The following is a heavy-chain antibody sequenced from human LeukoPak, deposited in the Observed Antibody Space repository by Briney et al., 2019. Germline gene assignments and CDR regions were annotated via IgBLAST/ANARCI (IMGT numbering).Heavy chain of an antibody. J-gene: IGHJ4*02. V-gene: IGHV4-61*05. CDR2: ISYSGT. Sequence: TSSETLSLTCAVSGVSINVSITRHYWGWIRQSPGKGLEWIGRISYSGTNYNPSLKSRVTMSLDTSKNQFSLKLTSVTAADTAVYYCARAYKDSSGYQYSFDFWGRGTLVTVSS. CDR3: ARAYKDSSGYQYSFDF. CDR1: GVSINVSITRHY. D-gene: IGHD3-22*01.